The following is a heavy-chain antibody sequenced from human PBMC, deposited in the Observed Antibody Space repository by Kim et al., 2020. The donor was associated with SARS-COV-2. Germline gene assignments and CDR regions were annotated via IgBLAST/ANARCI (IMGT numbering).Heavy chain of an antibody. J-gene: IGHJ6*02. CDR3: AREVFSNDMDV. Sequence: ADSVKGRFTISRDNAKKSVYLQVDSLRAEETAVYYCAREVFSNDMDVWGQGTTVTVSS. V-gene: IGHV3-21*04.